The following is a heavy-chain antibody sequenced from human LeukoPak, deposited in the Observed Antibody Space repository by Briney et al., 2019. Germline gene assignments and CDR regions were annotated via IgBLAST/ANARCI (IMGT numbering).Heavy chain of an antibody. D-gene: IGHD1-1*01. CDR3: AREMRPATTTLVAN. CDR2: INPNSGNT. CDR1: GYTFTGYY. V-gene: IGHV1-2*02. J-gene: IGHJ4*02. Sequence: ASVKVSCKASGYTFTGYYIHWVRQAPGQGLEWMGFINPNSGNTNYAQKFQGRVTMTSDTSISTAYMELSSLTSDDTAVYYCAREMRPATTTLVANWGQGTLVTVSS.